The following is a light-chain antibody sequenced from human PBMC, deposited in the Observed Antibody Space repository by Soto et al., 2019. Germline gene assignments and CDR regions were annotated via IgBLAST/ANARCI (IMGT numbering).Light chain of an antibody. CDR1: QSVSSSY. J-gene: IGKJ1*01. V-gene: IGKV3-20*01. CDR3: QQYGSSPWT. CDR2: GAS. Sequence: EIVLTQSPGTLSLSPGERATLSCRASQSVSSSYLAWYQQKPGKAPRPLIYGASSRAIGIPARFSGSGSGTDFTLTISRLEPEDFAVYYCQQYGSSPWTFGQGTKVEIK.